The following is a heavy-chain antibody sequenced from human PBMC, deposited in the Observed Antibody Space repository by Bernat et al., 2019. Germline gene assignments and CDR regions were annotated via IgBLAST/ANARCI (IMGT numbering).Heavy chain of an antibody. J-gene: IGHJ4*02. V-gene: IGHV3-21*01. Sequence: EVQLLESGGGLVQPGGSLRLSCAASGFTFSSYSMNWVRQAPGKGLEWVSSISSSSSYIYYADSVKGRFTISRDNAKNSLYLQMNSLRAEDTAVYYCARDGSSSWIPYDYWGQGTLVTVSS. CDR3: ARDGSSSWIPYDY. CDR2: ISSSSSYI. D-gene: IGHD6-13*01. CDR1: GFTFSSYS.